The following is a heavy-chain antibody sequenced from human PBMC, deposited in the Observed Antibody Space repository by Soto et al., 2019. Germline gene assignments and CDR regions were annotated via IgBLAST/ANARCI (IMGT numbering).Heavy chain of an antibody. CDR3: ARVGRSVGPEIYYYYGMDV. D-gene: IGHD3-10*01. CDR1: GFTFSSYS. CDR2: ISSSSSYI. J-gene: IGHJ6*02. V-gene: IGHV3-21*01. Sequence: EVQLVESGGGLVKPGGSLRLSCAASGFTFSSYSMNWVRQAPGKGLEWVSSISSSSSYIYYADSVKGRFTISRDNAKNSLYLQMNSLRAEDTAVYYCARVGRSVGPEIYYYYGMDVWGQGTTVTVSS.